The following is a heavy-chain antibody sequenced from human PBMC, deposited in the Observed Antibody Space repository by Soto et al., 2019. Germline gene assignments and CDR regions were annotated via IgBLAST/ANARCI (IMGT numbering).Heavy chain of an antibody. CDR2: IKNSAGT. CDR3: VRDFLGATASWVAFDI. CDR1: GFTVSNNF. V-gene: IGHV3-66*01. J-gene: IGHJ3*02. D-gene: IGHD2-21*02. Sequence: DVQLVESGGGLVQPGGSLRLSCAASGFTVSNNFMSWVRQAPGKGLEWVSVIKNSAGTDYADSVKGRFTISTDNSKNTLYLQMNSLRAEDTAVYYCVRDFLGATASWVAFDIWGQGTKVTVSP.